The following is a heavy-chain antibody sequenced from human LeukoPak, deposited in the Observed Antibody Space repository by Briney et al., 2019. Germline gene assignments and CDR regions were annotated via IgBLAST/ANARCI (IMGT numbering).Heavy chain of an antibody. V-gene: IGHV1-69*13. CDR3: ARGGGLYRMGNWFDP. J-gene: IGHJ5*02. CDR2: IIPIFGTA. CDR1: GGTFSSYA. Sequence: GASVKVSCKASGGTFSSYAISWVRQAPGQGLEWMGGIIPIFGTANYAQKFQGRVTITADESTSTAYMELSSLRSEDTAVYYCARGGGLYRMGNWFDPWGQGTLVTVSS. D-gene: IGHD2/OR15-2a*01.